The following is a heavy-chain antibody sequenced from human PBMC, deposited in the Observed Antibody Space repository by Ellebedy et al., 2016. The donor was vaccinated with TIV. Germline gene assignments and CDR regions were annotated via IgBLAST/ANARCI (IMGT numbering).Heavy chain of an antibody. J-gene: IGHJ4*02. Sequence: GGSLRLXXAASGFTFSSYWMSWVRQAPGKGLEWVANIKQDGNEKYYVDSVKGRSTISRDNAKDSLYLQMNSLRADDTAVYYCARRYFDYWGQGTLVTVSS. CDR1: GFTFSSYW. V-gene: IGHV3-7*01. CDR3: ARRYFDY. CDR2: IKQDGNEK.